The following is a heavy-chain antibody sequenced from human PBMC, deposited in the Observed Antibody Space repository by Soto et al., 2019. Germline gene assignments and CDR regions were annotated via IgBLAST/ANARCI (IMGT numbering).Heavy chain of an antibody. CDR2: IYPDDSDN. CDR1: GYNFTTDW. Sequence: GESLKISCKGSGYNFTTDWIGWVRQVPGKGLEWMGMIYPDDSDNRYSPSFQGQVTISADKSINTAYLQWSSLKSSDTAMYYCARRVRRYHWLVLGWFDPWGQGTLVTVSS. CDR3: ARRVRRYHWLVLGWFDP. V-gene: IGHV5-51*01. D-gene: IGHD6-19*01. J-gene: IGHJ5*02.